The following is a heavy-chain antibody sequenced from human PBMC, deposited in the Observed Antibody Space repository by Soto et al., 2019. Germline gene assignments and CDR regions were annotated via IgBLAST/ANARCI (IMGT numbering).Heavy chain of an antibody. J-gene: IGHJ6*02. CDR2: IIPIFGTA. CDR1: GGTFSSYA. V-gene: IGHV1-69*01. D-gene: IGHD6-6*01. Sequence: QVQLVQSGAEVKKPGSSVKVSCKASGGTFSSYAISWVRQAPGQGLEWMGGIIPIFGTANYAQKFQGRVTITADETTSTAYMELSSLIAEDTAVYYGARERGYSSSSYYYYSIDVWGQGTTVTVSS. CDR3: ARERGYSSSSYYYYSIDV.